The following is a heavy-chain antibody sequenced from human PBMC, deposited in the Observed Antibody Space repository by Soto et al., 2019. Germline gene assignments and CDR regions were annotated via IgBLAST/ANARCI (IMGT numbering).Heavy chain of an antibody. CDR2: MNPGSGDT. V-gene: IGHV1-8*02. J-gene: IGHJ5*01. Sequence: ASLEVSCEAYGVTFSSYAISWVRQATGQGLEWMGWMNPGSGDTGYAQKFQGRVTMTRDISIATAYMELSSLRSEDTAIYYCARMASFGSLNWFDPWGQGSLVTVS. CDR1: GVTFSSYA. CDR3: ARMASFGSLNWFDP. D-gene: IGHD5-18*01.